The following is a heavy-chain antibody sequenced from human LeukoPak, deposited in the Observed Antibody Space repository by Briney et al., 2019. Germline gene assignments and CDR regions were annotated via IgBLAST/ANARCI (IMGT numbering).Heavy chain of an antibody. CDR3: ARDGWTNYGGNSDPNWFDP. CDR1: GYTFTGYY. V-gene: IGHV1-2*02. D-gene: IGHD4-23*01. Sequence: ASVKVSCKASGYTFTGYYMHWVRQAPGQGLEWMGWIIPNSGGTNYAQKFQGRVTMTRDTSISTAYMELSRLRSDDTAVYYCARDGWTNYGGNSDPNWFDPWGQGTLVTVSS. CDR2: IIPNSGGT. J-gene: IGHJ5*02.